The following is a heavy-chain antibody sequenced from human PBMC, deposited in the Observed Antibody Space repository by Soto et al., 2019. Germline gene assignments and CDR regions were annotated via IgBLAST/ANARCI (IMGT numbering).Heavy chain of an antibody. CDR2: INPSGGST. CDR3: ARDRHYDSSGYYYVGY. J-gene: IGHJ4*02. Sequence: ASVKVSCKASGYTFTSYYMHWVRQAPGQGLEWMGIINPSGGSTSYAQKFQGRVTMTRDTSTSTVYMELSSLRPEDTAVYYCARDRHYDSSGYYYVGYWGQGTLVTVSS. V-gene: IGHV1-46*01. D-gene: IGHD3-22*01. CDR1: GYTFTSYY.